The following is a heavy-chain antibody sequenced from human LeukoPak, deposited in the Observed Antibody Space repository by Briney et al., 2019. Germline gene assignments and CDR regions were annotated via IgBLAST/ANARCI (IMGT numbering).Heavy chain of an antibody. CDR3: AASALAAAGTDY. CDR2: IYTGEST. Sequence: KTSETLSLTCTVSGGSISSATYYWNWIRQPAGKGLEWIGRIYTGESTNYNPSLKSRVTISVDTSKNQCSLKLSSVTAADTALYYWAASALAAAGTDYWGQGILVTVSS. CDR1: GGSISSATYY. D-gene: IGHD6-13*01. J-gene: IGHJ4*02. V-gene: IGHV4-61*02.